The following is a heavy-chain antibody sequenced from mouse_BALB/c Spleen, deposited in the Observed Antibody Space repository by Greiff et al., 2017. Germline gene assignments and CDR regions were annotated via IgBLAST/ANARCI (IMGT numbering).Heavy chain of an antibody. CDR2: ISSGSSTI. Sequence: DVMLVESGGGLVQPGGSRKLSCAASGFTFSSFGMHWVRQAPEKGLEWVAYISSGSSTIYYADTVKGRFTISRDNPKNTLFLQMTSLRSEDTAMYYCARSHYYGSSPYAMDYWGQGTSVTVSS. V-gene: IGHV5-17*02. CDR1: GFTFSSFG. D-gene: IGHD1-1*01. J-gene: IGHJ4*01. CDR3: ARSHYYGSSPYAMDY.